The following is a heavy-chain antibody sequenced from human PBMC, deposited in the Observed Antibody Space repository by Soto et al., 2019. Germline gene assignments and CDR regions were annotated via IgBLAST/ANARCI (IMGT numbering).Heavy chain of an antibody. CDR1: GFTFSTYA. CDR3: AKARIAAAGSPPHY. Sequence: GGSLRLSCAASGFTFSTYAMSWVRQAPGKGLEWVSAISGSGGSTYYADSVKGRFTISRDNSKNTLYLQMNSLRAEDTAVYYCAKARIAAAGSPPHYWGQGTLVTVSS. D-gene: IGHD6-13*01. CDR2: ISGSGGST. V-gene: IGHV3-23*01. J-gene: IGHJ4*02.